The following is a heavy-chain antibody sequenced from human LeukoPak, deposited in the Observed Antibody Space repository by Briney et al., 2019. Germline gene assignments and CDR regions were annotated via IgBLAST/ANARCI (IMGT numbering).Heavy chain of an antibody. J-gene: IGHJ4*02. Sequence: GGSLRLSCAASGFTFSSYWMSWVRQAPGKGLEWVANIKQDGSEKYYVDSVKGRFTISRDNAKNPLYLQMNSLRAEDTAVYYCARALGVTAIGSDYWGQGTLVTVSS. CDR3: ARALGVTAIGSDY. CDR2: IKQDGSEK. V-gene: IGHV3-7*01. D-gene: IGHD2-21*02. CDR1: GFTFSSYW.